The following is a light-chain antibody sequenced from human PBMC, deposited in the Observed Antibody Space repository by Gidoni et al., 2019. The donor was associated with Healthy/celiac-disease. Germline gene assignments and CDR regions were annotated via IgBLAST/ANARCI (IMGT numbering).Light chain of an antibody. Sequence: EIVLTQSPATLSLSPGERATLSCRASQIVSSYLAWYQQKPGQAPRLLIYDASNRATGIPARFSGSGSGTDFTLTISSLEPEDFAVYYCQQRSNWPPYTFGQXTKLEIK. V-gene: IGKV3-11*01. CDR2: DAS. CDR1: QIVSSY. CDR3: QQRSNWPPYT. J-gene: IGKJ2*01.